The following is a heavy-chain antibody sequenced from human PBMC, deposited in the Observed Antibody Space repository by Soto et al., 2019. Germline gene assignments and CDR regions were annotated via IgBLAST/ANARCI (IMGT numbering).Heavy chain of an antibody. Sequence: QVQLVESGGGVVQPGRSLRLSCAASGFTFSSYGMHWVRQAPGKGLEWVAVISYDGSNKYYADSVKGRFTISRDNSKNTLYLQMNSLRAEDTAVYYCAKIGHDYGESRDYWGQGTLVTVSS. CDR2: ISYDGSNK. D-gene: IGHD4-17*01. J-gene: IGHJ4*02. CDR3: AKIGHDYGESRDY. CDR1: GFTFSSYG. V-gene: IGHV3-30*18.